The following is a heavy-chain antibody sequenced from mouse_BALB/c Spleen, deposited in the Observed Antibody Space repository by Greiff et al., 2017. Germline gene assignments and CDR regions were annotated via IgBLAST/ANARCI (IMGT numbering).Heavy chain of an antibody. D-gene: IGHD2-2*01. CDR3: ARNIPYGYDDAMDY. CDR2: ISSGSSTI. CDR1: GFTFSSFG. V-gene: IGHV5-17*02. J-gene: IGHJ4*01. Sequence: EVKLMESGGGLVQPGGSRKLSCAASGFTFSSFGMHWVRQAPEKGLEWVAYISSGSSTIYYADTVKGRFTISRYNPKNTLFLQMTSLRSEDTAMYYCARNIPYGYDDAMDYWGQGTSVTVSS.